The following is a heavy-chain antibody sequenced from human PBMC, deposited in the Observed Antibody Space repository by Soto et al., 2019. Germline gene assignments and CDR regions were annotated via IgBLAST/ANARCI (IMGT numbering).Heavy chain of an antibody. CDR2: ISSSSSTI. CDR1: GFTFSSYS. Sequence: GGSLRLSCAASGFTFSSYSMNWVRQAPGKGLEWVSYISSSSSTIYYADSVKGRFTISRDNAKNSLYLQMNSLRDEDTAVYYCARYDRGYSYGAHFDYWGQGTLVTVSS. D-gene: IGHD5-18*01. V-gene: IGHV3-48*02. CDR3: ARYDRGYSYGAHFDY. J-gene: IGHJ4*02.